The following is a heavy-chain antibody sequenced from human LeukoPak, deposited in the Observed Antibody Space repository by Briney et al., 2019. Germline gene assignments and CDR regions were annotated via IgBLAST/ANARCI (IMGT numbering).Heavy chain of an antibody. CDR3: ARGCRYDFWSGYYSSLYYFDY. D-gene: IGHD3-3*01. CDR1: GRSHSGYY. CDR2: INHSGSK. V-gene: IGHV4-34*01. J-gene: IGHJ4*02. Sequence: SQTMSLTGVGKGRSHSGYYLSGIRHPTGTGLEWIGEINHSGSKNYNPFLRRRVTIPVDTPKDQFPLKRSPVTGADTDVYDCARGCRYDFWSGYYSSLYYFDYWGQGTLVTVSS.